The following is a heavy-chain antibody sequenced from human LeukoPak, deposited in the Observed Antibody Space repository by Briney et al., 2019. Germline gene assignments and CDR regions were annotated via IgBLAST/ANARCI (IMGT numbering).Heavy chain of an antibody. J-gene: IGHJ4*02. D-gene: IGHD3-10*01. CDR2: ISSSSSYI. V-gene: IGHV3-21*01. CDR3: ARDLFEYYGSGSYFDY. Sequence: KPGGSPRLSCAASGFTFSTYTMDWVRQAPGKGLEWVSSISSSSSYIYYADSVKGRFTISRDNAKNSLYLQMNSLRAEDTAVYYCARDLFEYYGSGSYFDYWGQGTLVTVSS. CDR1: GFTFSTYT.